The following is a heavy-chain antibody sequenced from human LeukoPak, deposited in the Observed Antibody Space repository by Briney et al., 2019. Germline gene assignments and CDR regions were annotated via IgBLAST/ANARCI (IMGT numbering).Heavy chain of an antibody. CDR1: GYTFTSYD. V-gene: IGHV1-8*01. CDR2: MNPNSGNT. D-gene: IGHD1-26*01. Sequence: ASVKVSCKASGYTFTSYDINWVRQATGQGLEWMGWMNPNSGNTGYAQKFQGRVTMTRNTSISTAYMELSSLRSEGTAVYYCARGAGVGATLDYWGQGTLVTVSS. J-gene: IGHJ4*02. CDR3: ARGAGVGATLDY.